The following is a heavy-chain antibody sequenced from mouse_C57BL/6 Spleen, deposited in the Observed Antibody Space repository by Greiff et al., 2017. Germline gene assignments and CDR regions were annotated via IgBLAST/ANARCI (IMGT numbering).Heavy chain of an antibody. J-gene: IGHJ2*01. CDR1: GFTFSSYG. D-gene: IGHD3-2*02. Sequence: EVMLVESGGDLVKPGGSLKLSCAASGFTFSSYGMSWVRQTPDKRLEWVATISSGGSYTYYPESVQGRFTISRDNAKNTLYLQMSSLKSEDTAMYYCARRGGAQASYYFDYWGQCTTLTVSS. CDR2: ISSGGSYT. V-gene: IGHV5-6*02. CDR3: ARRGGAQASYYFDY.